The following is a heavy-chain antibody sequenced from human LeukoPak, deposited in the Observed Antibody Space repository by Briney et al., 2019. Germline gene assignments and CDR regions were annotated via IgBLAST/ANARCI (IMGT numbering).Heavy chain of an antibody. D-gene: IGHD1-20*01. J-gene: IGHJ3*02. V-gene: IGHV3-11*01. Sequence: GGSLRLSCAASEFTFSDYYMSWIRQAPGRGLEWVSHISTSGRTIYYADSVKGRFTISRDNANNSLYLQMDSLRAEDTAVYYCMRDRRPYNSDAFDIWGQGTMVTVSS. CDR1: EFTFSDYY. CDR2: ISTSGRTI. CDR3: MRDRRPYNSDAFDI.